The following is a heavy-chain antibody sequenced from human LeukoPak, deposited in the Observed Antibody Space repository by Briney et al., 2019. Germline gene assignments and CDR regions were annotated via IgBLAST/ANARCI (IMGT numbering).Heavy chain of an antibody. D-gene: IGHD3-9*01. CDR2: INHSGST. V-gene: IGHV4-34*01. Sequence: PSETLSLTCGVYGGSLSGYYWSWIRQSPGKGLGWIGEINHSGSTNYNPSLKSRVTISVDTSKNQFSLKLSSVTAADTAVYYCASITRDYDILTGYRLGAFDIWGQGTMVTVSS. J-gene: IGHJ3*02. CDR3: ASITRDYDILTGYRLGAFDI. CDR1: GGSLSGYY.